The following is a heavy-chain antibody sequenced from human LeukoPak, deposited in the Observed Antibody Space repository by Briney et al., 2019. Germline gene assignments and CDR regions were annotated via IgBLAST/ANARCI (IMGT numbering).Heavy chain of an antibody. J-gene: IGHJ5*02. CDR3: AREAVGATAWWGNWFDP. CDR2: AYSRSKWYY. D-gene: IGHD1-26*01. CDR1: GDSVSSNSAA. V-gene: IGHV6-1*01. Sequence: SQTLSLTCAISGDSVSSNSAAWNWIRQSPSRGLEWLGRAYSRSKWYYDYAISVKSRITIRPDTSKNQFSLQLNFVTPEDTAVYYCAREAVGATAWWGNWFDPWGQGTLVTVSS.